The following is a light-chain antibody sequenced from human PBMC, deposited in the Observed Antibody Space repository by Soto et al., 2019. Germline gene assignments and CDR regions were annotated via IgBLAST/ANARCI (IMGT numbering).Light chain of an antibody. CDR1: QSVRSN. J-gene: IGKJ1*01. CDR3: QQYNNWPGT. Sequence: IVMTQSPATLSVSPGERATLSCRASQSVRSNLAWYQQKRGQAPRRLIYGASARAAGIPARVSGSGSGTEFTLTISSLQSEDFSVYYCQQYNNWPGTFGQGTKVEIK. CDR2: GAS. V-gene: IGKV3-15*01.